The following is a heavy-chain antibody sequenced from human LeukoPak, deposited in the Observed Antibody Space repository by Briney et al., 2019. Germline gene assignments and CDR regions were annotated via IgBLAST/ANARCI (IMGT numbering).Heavy chain of an antibody. J-gene: IGHJ6*02. Sequence: GRSLRLSCAASGFTFDDYAMHWVRQAPGKGLEWVSGISWNSGSIGYADSVKGRFTISRDNAKNSLYLQMNSLRAEDTALYYCAKCPRRMVREYGMDVWGQGTTVTVSS. CDR2: ISWNSGSI. D-gene: IGHD3-10*01. CDR1: GFTFDDYA. V-gene: IGHV3-9*01. CDR3: AKCPRRMVREYGMDV.